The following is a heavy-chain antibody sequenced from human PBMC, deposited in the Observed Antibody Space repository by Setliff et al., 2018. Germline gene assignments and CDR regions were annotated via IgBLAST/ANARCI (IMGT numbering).Heavy chain of an antibody. CDR2: IHPSNSDT. Sequence: GESLKISCKGSGYSFTDYWIGWVRQTPGEGLEWMGIIHPSNSDTVYSPSFQGQVTISADRSITTAYLQWSSLKASDTAIYYCARNRVALYDAFDIWGQGTMVTVSS. D-gene: IGHD5-12*01. CDR1: GYSFTDYW. CDR3: ARNRVALYDAFDI. J-gene: IGHJ3*02. V-gene: IGHV5-51*01.